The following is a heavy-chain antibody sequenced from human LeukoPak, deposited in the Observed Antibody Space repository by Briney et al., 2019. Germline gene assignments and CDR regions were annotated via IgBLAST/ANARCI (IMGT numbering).Heavy chain of an antibody. D-gene: IGHD2-8*01. CDR3: ARGLSVYARTLYYFDS. CDR1: GFTFSNYW. CDR2: INSDGSST. Sequence: PGGSLRLSCAVAGFTFSNYWMHWVRQAPGEGLVWVSRINSDGSSTTYADSVRGRFTISRDNAKNTLYLQMNSLRAEDTAVYYCARGLSVYARTLYYFDSWGQGTLVTVSS. V-gene: IGHV3-74*03. J-gene: IGHJ4*02.